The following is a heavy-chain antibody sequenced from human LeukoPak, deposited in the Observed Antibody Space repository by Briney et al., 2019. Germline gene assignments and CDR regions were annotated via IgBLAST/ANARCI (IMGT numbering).Heavy chain of an antibody. V-gene: IGHV4-4*09. D-gene: IGHD6-19*01. CDR3: ARRRIAVAETSFSYYYYYYMDV. Sequence: SETLPLTCTVSGGSISSYYWSWIRQPPGKGLEWIGYIYTSGSTNYNPSLKSRVTISVDTSKNQFSLKLSSVTAADTAVYYCARRRIAVAETSFSYYYYYYMDVWGKGTTVTVSS. CDR2: IYTSGST. J-gene: IGHJ6*03. CDR1: GGSISSYY.